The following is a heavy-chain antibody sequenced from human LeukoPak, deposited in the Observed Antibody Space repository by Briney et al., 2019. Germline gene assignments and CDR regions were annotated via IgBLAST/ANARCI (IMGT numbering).Heavy chain of an antibody. CDR3: ARDMWELRLGYYYGMDV. D-gene: IGHD1-26*01. J-gene: IGHJ6*02. V-gene: IGHV1-69*13. Sequence: ASVKVSCKASGGTFSSYAISWVRQAPGQGLEWMGGIIPIFGTANYAQKFQGGVTITADESTSTAYMELSSLRSEDTAVYYCARDMWELRLGYYYGMDVWGQGTTVTVSS. CDR2: IIPIFGTA. CDR1: GGTFSSYA.